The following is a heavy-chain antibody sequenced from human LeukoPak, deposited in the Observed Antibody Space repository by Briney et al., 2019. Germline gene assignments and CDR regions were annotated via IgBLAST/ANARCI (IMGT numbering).Heavy chain of an antibody. V-gene: IGHV3-53*01. CDR3: AITTGTFGFGAFDI. Sequence: GGSLRLSCAASGFTVSSNYMSWVRQAPGKGLEWVSVIYSGGSTYYADSVKGRFTISRDNSKNTLYLQMNSLRAEDTAVYYCAITTGTFGFGAFDIWGQGTMVTVSS. J-gene: IGHJ3*02. D-gene: IGHD1-1*01. CDR1: GFTVSSNY. CDR2: IYSGGST.